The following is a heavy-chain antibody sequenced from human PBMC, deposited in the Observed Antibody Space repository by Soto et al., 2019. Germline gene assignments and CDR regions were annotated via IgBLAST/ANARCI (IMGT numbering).Heavy chain of an antibody. D-gene: IGHD3-22*01. CDR3: ARGPTDYYDNSANYFLDY. CDR2: ISTYNGNT. V-gene: IGHV1-18*01. Sequence: QVQLVQSGAEVNKPGASVKVSCKASGYTFITYGVSWVRQAPGQGLDWLGWISTYNGNTRYAERLQGRVTMTTDTTTNTGYMELRNLRSDDTAVYYCARGPTDYYDNSANYFLDYWGQGTLVTVSS. J-gene: IGHJ4*02. CDR1: GYTFITYG.